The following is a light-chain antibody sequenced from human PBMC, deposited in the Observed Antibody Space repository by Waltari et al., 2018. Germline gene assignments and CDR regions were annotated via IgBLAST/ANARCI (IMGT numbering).Light chain of an antibody. V-gene: IGLV3-21*01. CDR1: NLGSKF. Sequence: SYDLTQTPSLSVSPGQTARITCGGDNLGSKFVNWYQQKPPQAPVVVIYYDSDRPSGIPERFSGSKSGNTATLTVSGVEAGDEADYYCQVSDTNGDHDVFGSGTKLTV. CDR2: YDS. CDR3: QVSDTNGDHDV. J-gene: IGLJ6*01.